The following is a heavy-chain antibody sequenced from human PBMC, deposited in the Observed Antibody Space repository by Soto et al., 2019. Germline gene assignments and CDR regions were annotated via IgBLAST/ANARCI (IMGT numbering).Heavy chain of an antibody. V-gene: IGHV4-30-4*01. CDR2: IYYSGST. Sequence: SETLSLTCTVSGGSISSGDYYWSWIRQPPGKGLEWIGYIYYSGSTYYNPSLKGRVTISVDTSKNQFSLKLSSVTAADTAVYYCARAGVFFGFWSGSSNWFDPWGQGTLVTVSS. J-gene: IGHJ5*02. CDR1: GGSISSGDYY. D-gene: IGHD3-3*01. CDR3: ARAGVFFGFWSGSSNWFDP.